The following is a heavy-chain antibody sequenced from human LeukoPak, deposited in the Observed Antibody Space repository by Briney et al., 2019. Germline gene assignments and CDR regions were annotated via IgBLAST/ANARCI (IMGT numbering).Heavy chain of an antibody. V-gene: IGHV4-4*07. CDR1: GGSISSYY. CDR2: IYTSGST. J-gene: IGHJ4*02. CDR3: ARDLSYYGTYYFDY. Sequence: PSETLSLTCTVSGGSISSYYWSWIRQPAGKGLEWIGRIYTSGSTNYNPSLKSRVTMSVDTSKNQFSLKLSSVTAADTAVYYCARDLSYYGTYYFDYWGQGTLVTDSS. D-gene: IGHD2-8*01.